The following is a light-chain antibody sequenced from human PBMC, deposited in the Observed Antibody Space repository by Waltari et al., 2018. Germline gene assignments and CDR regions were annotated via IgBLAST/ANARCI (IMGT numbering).Light chain of an antibody. CDR1: QSIGNY. CDR2: MAS. CDR3: QHFNSYPFI. J-gene: IGKJ2*01. Sequence: DIQMTPSPSTLSASVGDRVTITCRASQSIGNYLAWYQQKPGKAPKLLIFMASTLQREVPAIFSGSGSGTEFALTISGLQADDFATYFCQHFNSYPFIFGRGTKLEIK. V-gene: IGKV1-5*03.